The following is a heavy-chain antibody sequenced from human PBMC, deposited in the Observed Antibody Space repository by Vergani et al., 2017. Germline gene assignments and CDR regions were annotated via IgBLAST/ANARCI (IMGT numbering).Heavy chain of an antibody. J-gene: IGHJ3*01. CDR3: VRDVRVSRT. CDR2: ISSSSSTI. CDR1: GFTFSSYS. V-gene: IGHV3-48*01. Sequence: EVQMVESGGGLVKPGGSLRLSCVASGFTFSSYSMNWVRQAPGKGLEWVSYISSSSSTIYYADSVKGRFTISRDNAKNSLYLQMNSLRAEDTAVYYCVRDVRVSRTWGQGTLVAVSS.